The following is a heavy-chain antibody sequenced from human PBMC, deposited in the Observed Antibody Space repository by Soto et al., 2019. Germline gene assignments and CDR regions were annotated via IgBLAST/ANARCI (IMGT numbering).Heavy chain of an antibody. V-gene: IGHV1-69*01. J-gene: IGHJ3*02. Sequence: QVQLVQSGAEVKKPESSVKVSCKASGGTFSSYAISWVRQAPGQGLEWMGGIIPILGSAKYAQKFQDRVTITADESTSTTYMELSSLRSEDAAVYYCASRGRVDAFDIWGQGTMVTVSS. CDR1: GGTFSSYA. CDR3: ASRGRVDAFDI. CDR2: IIPILGSA. D-gene: IGHD3-16*01.